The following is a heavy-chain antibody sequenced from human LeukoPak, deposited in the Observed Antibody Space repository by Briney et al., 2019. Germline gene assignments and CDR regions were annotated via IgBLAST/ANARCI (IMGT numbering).Heavy chain of an antibody. J-gene: IGHJ4*02. CDR3: ARGPYDYVWRSYRYYFGY. CDR2: IIPIFGTA. D-gene: IGHD3-16*02. Sequence: EAAVKVSCKASGGTFSSYAISWLRQAPGQGREWMGRIIPIFGTANYAQNFQGRVTITTNESTSTAYMELSSLRSEDTAVYYCARGPYDYVWRSYRYYFGYWGQGTLVTVSS. V-gene: IGHV1-69*05. CDR1: GGTFSSYA.